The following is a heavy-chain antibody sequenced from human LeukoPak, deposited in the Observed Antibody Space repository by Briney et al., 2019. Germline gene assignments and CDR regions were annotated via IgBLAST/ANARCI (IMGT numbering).Heavy chain of an antibody. D-gene: IGHD2-2*01. CDR3: ARDNIVVVPAAMFRWFDP. J-gene: IGHJ5*02. CDR2: IYYSGST. V-gene: IGHV4-30-4*01. CDR1: GGSISSGDYY. Sequence: SETLSLTCTVSGGSISSGDYYWSWIRLPPGKGLEWIGYIYYSGSTYYNPSLKSRVTISVDTSKNQFSLKLSSVTAADTAVYYCARDNIVVVPAAMFRWFDPWGQGTLVTVSS.